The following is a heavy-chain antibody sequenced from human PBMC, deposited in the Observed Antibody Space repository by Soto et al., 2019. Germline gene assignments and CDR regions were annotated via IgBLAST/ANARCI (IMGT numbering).Heavy chain of an antibody. D-gene: IGHD2-2*01. V-gene: IGHV1-46*03. CDR2: INPSTGDI. J-gene: IGHJ4*02. Sequence: QVQLAQSGAEVKKPAASVKVSCKASGYTFTDYYIHWVRQAPGQGLEWMGIINPSTGDITYAQKFQGRDTMTRDTSTSIVYMELSSLRSEDTAVYYCARDGGYQRFDLWGPGALVTVSS. CDR3: ARDGGYQRFDL. CDR1: GYTFTDYY.